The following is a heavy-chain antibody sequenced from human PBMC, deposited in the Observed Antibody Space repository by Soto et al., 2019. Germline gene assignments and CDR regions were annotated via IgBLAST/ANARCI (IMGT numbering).Heavy chain of an antibody. CDR1: GLPHSSFA. CDR3: ANAAVYNDGLWLMDH. Sequence: EVQLLESGGGLVQPGGSLRLSCTASGLPHSSFAMMWVRQAPGKGLECVSGIYGSGGGIEYAESVKGRFTISRDNSKNTVYLQMTDLRADDTAVYYCANAAVYNDGLWLMDHRGQRTQVTVSS. V-gene: IGHV3-23*01. J-gene: IGHJ4*02. CDR2: IYGSGGGI. D-gene: IGHD2-21*01.